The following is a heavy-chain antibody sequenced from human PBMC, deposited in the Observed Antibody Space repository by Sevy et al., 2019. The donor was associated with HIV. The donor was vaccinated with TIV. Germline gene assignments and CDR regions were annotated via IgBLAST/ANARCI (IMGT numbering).Heavy chain of an antibody. CDR1: GGSVSSGSYY. V-gene: IGHV4-61*01. D-gene: IGHD2-21*01. J-gene: IGHJ5*02. Sequence: SETLSLTCTVSGGSVSSGSYYWSWIRQPPGKGLEWIGYIYYSGSTNYNPSLKSRVTISVDTSKNQFSLKLSSVTAADTAVYYCARDSYYWFDPWGQGTLVTVSS. CDR3: ARDSYYWFDP. CDR2: IYYSGST.